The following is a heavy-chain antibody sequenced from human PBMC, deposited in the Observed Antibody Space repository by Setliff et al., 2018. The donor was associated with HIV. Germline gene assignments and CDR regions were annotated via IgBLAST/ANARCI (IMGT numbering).Heavy chain of an antibody. CDR1: GYTFTSYA. V-gene: IGHV7-4-1*02. CDR2: INTNTGNP. CDR3: ARSWGGGAYCSGGSCHKFDY. D-gene: IGHD2-15*01. Sequence: ASVKVSCKASGYTFTSYAMNWVRQAPGQGLEWMGWINTNTGNPTYAQGFTGRFVFSLDTSVSTTYLQISSLKAEDTAVYCCARSWGGGAYCSGGSCHKFDYWGQGTLVTVSS. J-gene: IGHJ4*02.